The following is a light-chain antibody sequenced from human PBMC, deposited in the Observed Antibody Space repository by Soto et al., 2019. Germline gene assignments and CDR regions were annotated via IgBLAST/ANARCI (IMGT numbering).Light chain of an antibody. CDR1: SSDVGGYNY. CDR2: DVT. CDR3: SSYTSSSTPYV. Sequence: LTQPAAVSGSPVQSITISCTGTSSDVGGYNYVSWYQQHPVKAPKLVIYDVTNRPSGVSDRFSGSKSGNTASLTISGLQAEDEADYYCSSYTSSSTPYVFGTGTKVTVL. J-gene: IGLJ1*01. V-gene: IGLV2-14*01.